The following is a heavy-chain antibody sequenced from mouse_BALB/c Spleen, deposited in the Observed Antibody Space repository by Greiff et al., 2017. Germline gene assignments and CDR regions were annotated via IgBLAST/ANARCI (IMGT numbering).Heavy chain of an antibody. V-gene: IGHV1S34*01. CDR3: ARGNYRYDVGFGY. J-gene: IGHJ2*01. D-gene: IGHD2-14*01. Sequence: LVKTGASVKISCKASGYSFTGYYMHWVKQSHGKSLEWIGYISCYNGATSYNQKFKGKATFTVDTSSSTAYMQFNSLTSEDSAVYDCARGNYRYDVGFGYWGQGTTLTVSS. CDR2: ISCYNGAT. CDR1: GYSFTGYY.